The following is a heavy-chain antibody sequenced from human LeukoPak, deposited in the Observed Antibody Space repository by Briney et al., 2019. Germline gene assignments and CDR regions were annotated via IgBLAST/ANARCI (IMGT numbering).Heavy chain of an antibody. Sequence: NPSETLSLTCAVYGGSFSGYYWSWIRQPPGKGLEWIGEINHSGSTNYNPSLKSRVTISVDTSKNQFSLKLSSVTAADTAVYYCARGAHREPNYYGSGSYFPWGQGTLVTVSS. CDR3: ARGAHREPNYYGSGSYFP. J-gene: IGHJ5*02. D-gene: IGHD3-10*01. CDR2: INHSGST. V-gene: IGHV4-34*01. CDR1: GGSFSGYY.